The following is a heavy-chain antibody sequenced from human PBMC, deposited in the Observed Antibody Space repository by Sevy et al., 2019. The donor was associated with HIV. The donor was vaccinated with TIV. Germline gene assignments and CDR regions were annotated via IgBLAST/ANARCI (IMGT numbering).Heavy chain of an antibody. CDR3: ARDQLDTVGVTTCMIDF. D-gene: IGHD1-26*01. CDR2: ISPYNGNT. Sequence: ASVKVSCKTSGYTFISYGISWVRQAPGQGLEWMGWISPYNGNTNYAQKLQGRVTMTTDTSTSTAYMELRSLRSDDTAVYYCARDQLDTVGVTTCMIDFWGQGTLVTVSS. CDR1: GYTFISYG. V-gene: IGHV1-18*01. J-gene: IGHJ4*02.